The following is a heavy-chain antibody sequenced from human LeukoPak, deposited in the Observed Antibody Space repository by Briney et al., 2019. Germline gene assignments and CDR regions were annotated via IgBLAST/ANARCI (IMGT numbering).Heavy chain of an antibody. CDR1: GFTFSSYA. V-gene: IGHV3-30*04. D-gene: IGHD3-16*01. Sequence: GGSLRLSCAASGFTFSSYAMHWVRQAPGKGLEWVAVISYDGSNKYYADSVKGRFTISRDNSKNTLYLQMNSLRAEDTAVYYCARDFYDYVWGSYLTYYFDYWGQGTLVTVSS. J-gene: IGHJ4*02. CDR2: ISYDGSNK. CDR3: ARDFYDYVWGSYLTYYFDY.